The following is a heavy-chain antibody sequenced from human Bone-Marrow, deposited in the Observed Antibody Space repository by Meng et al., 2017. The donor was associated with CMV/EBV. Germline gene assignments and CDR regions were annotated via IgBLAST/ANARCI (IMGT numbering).Heavy chain of an antibody. J-gene: IGHJ4*02. CDR3: ASAISMRIDY. Sequence: SETLSLTCTVSGGSISSSSYYWGWIRQPPGKGLEWIGSIYYSGSTYYNPSLKSRVTISVDTSKNQFSLKLSSVTAADTAVYYCASAISMRIDYWGQGTLVTVSS. D-gene: IGHD2-2*02. CDR1: GGSISSSSYY. CDR2: IYYSGST. V-gene: IGHV4-39*07.